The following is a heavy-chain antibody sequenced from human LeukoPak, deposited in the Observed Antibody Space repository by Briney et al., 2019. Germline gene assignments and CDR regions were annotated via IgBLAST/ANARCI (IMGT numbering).Heavy chain of an antibody. CDR1: GFTFDDYA. Sequence: GGSLRLSCAASGFTFDDYAMHWVRQAPGKGLEWVSGISWNSGGIGYADSVKGRFTISRDNAKNSLYLQMNSLRAEDTALYYCAKVRAVAGPGLIYFYYMSVWGKGTTVTVSS. CDR2: ISWNSGGI. D-gene: IGHD6-19*01. CDR3: AKVRAVAGPGLIYFYYMSV. V-gene: IGHV3-9*01. J-gene: IGHJ6*03.